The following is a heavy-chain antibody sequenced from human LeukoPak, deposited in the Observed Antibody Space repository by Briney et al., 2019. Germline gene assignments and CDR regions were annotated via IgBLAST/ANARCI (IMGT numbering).Heavy chain of an antibody. D-gene: IGHD2-2*01. CDR1: GFTFSSYG. Sequence: GGSLRLSCAASGFTFSSYGMHWVRQAPGKGLEWVAFIRYDGSNKYYADSVKGRFTISRDNSKNTLYLQMNSLRAEDTAVYYCAKADVVVVPAPFDYWGQGTLVTVSS. CDR2: IRYDGSNK. J-gene: IGHJ4*02. V-gene: IGHV3-30*02. CDR3: AKADVVVVPAPFDY.